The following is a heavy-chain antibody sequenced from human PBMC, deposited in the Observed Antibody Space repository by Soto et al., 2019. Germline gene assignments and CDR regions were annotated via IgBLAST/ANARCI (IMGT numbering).Heavy chain of an antibody. Sequence: EVDLVESGGGLVQPGGSLRLSCSASGFNLKDYGMHWVRQAPGKGLEQVAASTYVGGTPYYVEPVKGRFTVSRDNSKNTLYLQMGSLRPEDTAIYFCVKDYSHGRFPDYWGQGTLVTVSS. D-gene: IGHD1-26*01. J-gene: IGHJ4*02. CDR1: GFNLKDYG. V-gene: IGHV3-64D*06. CDR2: STYVGGTP. CDR3: VKDYSHGRFPDY.